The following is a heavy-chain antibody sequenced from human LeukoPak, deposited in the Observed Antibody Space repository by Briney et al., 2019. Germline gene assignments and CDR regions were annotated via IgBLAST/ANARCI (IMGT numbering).Heavy chain of an antibody. V-gene: IGHV5-51*01. J-gene: IGHJ4*02. D-gene: IGHD3-9*01. CDR1: GYSFTSYW. CDR3: ARSVIRYFDWLLPQYYFDY. CDR2: IYPGDSDT. Sequence: GEALKISCKGSGYSFTSYWIGWVRQIPGKGLEWMGIIYPGDSDTRYSPSFQGQVTISADKSISTAYLQWSSLKASDTAMYYCARSVIRYFDWLLPQYYFDYWGQGTLVTVCS.